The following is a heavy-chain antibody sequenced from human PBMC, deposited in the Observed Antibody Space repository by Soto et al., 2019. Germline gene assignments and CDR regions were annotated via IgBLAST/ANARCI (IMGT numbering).Heavy chain of an antibody. J-gene: IGHJ6*02. CDR3: AADPRYYDILTGYDYDYGMDV. CDR2: IVVGSGNT. D-gene: IGHD3-9*01. Sequence: SVKVSFKASGFTFRSSTVQWVRQTRGRRLEWMGWIVVGSGNTNYAQKFQERVSITGDMSTSTAYMELSSLRSEDTAVYYCAADPRYYDILTGYDYDYGMDVWGQGTTVTVSS. V-gene: IGHV1-58*01. CDR1: GFTFRSST.